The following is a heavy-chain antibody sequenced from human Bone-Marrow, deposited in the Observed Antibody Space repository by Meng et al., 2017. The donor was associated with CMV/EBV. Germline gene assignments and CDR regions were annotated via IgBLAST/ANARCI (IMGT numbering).Heavy chain of an antibody. D-gene: IGHD4-17*01. V-gene: IGHV1-69*01. CDR2: IIPIFGTR. J-gene: IGHJ4*02. CDR1: AGTFSSLA. CDR3: ARGWGGDQEAIDY. Sequence: MASAGTFSSLAIRWVRQAPGQGLEWMGVIIPIFGTRNYAQKFQGRVTITADESTTTAYMDLSSLRSEDTAVYYCARGWGGDQEAIDYWGQGTLVTVSS.